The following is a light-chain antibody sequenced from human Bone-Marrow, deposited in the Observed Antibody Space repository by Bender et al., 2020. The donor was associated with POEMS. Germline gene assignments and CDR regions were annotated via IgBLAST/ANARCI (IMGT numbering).Light chain of an antibody. CDR2: RNN. CDR3: AAWDDSLSDQGV. Sequence: QSVLTQPPSASGTPGQRVTISCFGSSSNIGSNYVFWYQQLPGTAPKLLIYRNNRRPSGVPDRFSGSKSGTSASLAIDGLRSEDEGDYYCAAWDDSLSDQGVFGGGTKLTVL. J-gene: IGLJ3*02. CDR1: SSNIGSNY. V-gene: IGLV1-47*01.